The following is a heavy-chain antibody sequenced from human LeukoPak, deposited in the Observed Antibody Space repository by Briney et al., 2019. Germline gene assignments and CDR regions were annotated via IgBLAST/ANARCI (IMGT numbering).Heavy chain of an antibody. CDR1: GGPISSGGYY. Sequence: SQTLSLTCAVSGGPISSGGYYWSWIRQHPGEGLEWIGYIYYSGSTYYNPSLKSRVTISVDTSKNQFSLKLSSVTAADTAVYYCARGLPRYYYYYGMDVWGQGTTVTVSS. V-gene: IGHV4-31*11. J-gene: IGHJ6*02. CDR2: IYYSGST. CDR3: ARGLPRYYYYYGMDV.